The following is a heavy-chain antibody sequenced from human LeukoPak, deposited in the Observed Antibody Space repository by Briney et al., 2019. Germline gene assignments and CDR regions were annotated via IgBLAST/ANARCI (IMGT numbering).Heavy chain of an antibody. Sequence: PGGSLRLSCAASGFTFSSYSMNWVRQAPGKGLEWVSYINSSSSTIYYADSVKGRFTISRDNAKNSLYLQMNSLRAEDTAVYYCARVPITMVRGVIILFDYWGQGTLVTVSS. CDR1: GFTFSSYS. J-gene: IGHJ4*02. V-gene: IGHV3-48*01. D-gene: IGHD3-10*01. CDR2: INSSSSTI. CDR3: ARVPITMVRGVIILFDY.